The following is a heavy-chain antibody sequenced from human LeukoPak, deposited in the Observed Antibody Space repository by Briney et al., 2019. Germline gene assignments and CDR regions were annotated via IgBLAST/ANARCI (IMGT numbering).Heavy chain of an antibody. D-gene: IGHD4-11*01. CDR1: GGSINFYY. J-gene: IGHJ4*02. V-gene: IGHV4-4*07. CDR2: IYSTGST. CDR3: VRGFYSPHY. Sequence: PSETLSLTCTVSGGSINFYYWNWIRQPAGKGLEWIGRIYSTGSTNYGPSLKSRVTMSVDKSKNQFSLNLSSVTAADTAVYYCVRGFYSPHYWGQGTLVTVSS.